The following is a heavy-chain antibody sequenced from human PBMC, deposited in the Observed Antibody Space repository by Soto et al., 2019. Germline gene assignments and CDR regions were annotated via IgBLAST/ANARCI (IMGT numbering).Heavy chain of an antibody. CDR3: AKGAGPSDSGRH. V-gene: IGHV3-23*01. D-gene: IGHD6-19*01. Sequence: EVQLLESGGDLVQPGGSLRLSCAASGFTFSNYDMNWVRQAPGEGLEWVSAISGSGGTTYYADSVKGRYTISRDNSKNTLYLQMSSLRAEDTAVYYCAKGAGPSDSGRHWGQGTLVTVSS. J-gene: IGHJ1*01. CDR2: ISGSGGTT. CDR1: GFTFSNYD.